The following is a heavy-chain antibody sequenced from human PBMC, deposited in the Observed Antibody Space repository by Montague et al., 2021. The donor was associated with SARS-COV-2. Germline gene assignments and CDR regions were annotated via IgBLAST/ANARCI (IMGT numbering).Heavy chain of an antibody. D-gene: IGHD3-22*01. Sequence: SLRLSCAASGFTFSGYEMNWVRQAPGKGLEWVSYISSSGSTIYHADSVKGRFTISRDNAKNSLYLQMNSLRAEDTAVYYCARGRITMIVVVPHNAFDIWGQGTMVTVSS. CDR3: ARGRITMIVVVPHNAFDI. CDR1: GFTFSGYE. CDR2: ISSSGSTI. J-gene: IGHJ3*02. V-gene: IGHV3-48*03.